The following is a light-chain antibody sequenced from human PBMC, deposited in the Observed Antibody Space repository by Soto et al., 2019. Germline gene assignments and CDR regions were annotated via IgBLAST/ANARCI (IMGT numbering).Light chain of an antibody. CDR1: TSDVGGYNY. J-gene: IGLJ1*01. CDR3: CSYAGSYGYV. Sequence: QSVLTQPRSVSGSPGQSVAISCTGTTSDVGGYNYVSWYQQHPSKAPKIMIYDVTKRPSGVPDRFSGSKSGNTASLTISGLQAEDEADYYFCSYAGSYGYVFGTGTKLTVL. CDR2: DVT. V-gene: IGLV2-11*01.